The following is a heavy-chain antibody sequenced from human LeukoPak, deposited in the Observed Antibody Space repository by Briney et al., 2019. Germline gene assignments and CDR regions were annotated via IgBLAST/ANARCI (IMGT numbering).Heavy chain of an antibody. CDR3: ARVTTLRYYYYMDV. Sequence: SETLSLTCAVYGGSFSGYYWSWIRQPPGKGLEWIGEINHSGSTNYNPSLKSRVTISVDTSENQFSLKLSSVTAADTAVYYCARVTTLRYYYYMDVWGQGTTVTVSS. CDR1: GGSFSGYY. CDR2: INHSGST. D-gene: IGHD4-11*01. J-gene: IGHJ6*03. V-gene: IGHV4-34*01.